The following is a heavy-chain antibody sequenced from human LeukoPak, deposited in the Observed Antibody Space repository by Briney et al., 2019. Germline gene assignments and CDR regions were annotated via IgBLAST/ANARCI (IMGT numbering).Heavy chain of an antibody. V-gene: IGHV3-48*03. CDR1: GFTFSSYE. CDR2: ISSSGNTK. CDR3: ARASQGLSSYFDL. Sequence: PGGSLRLSCAASGFTFSSYEMNWVRQAPGKGLEWVSYISSSGNTKYYADSVKGRFTISRDNAKNSLYLQMNSLRAEDTAVYYCARASQGLSSYFDLWGRGTLVTVSS. J-gene: IGHJ2*01. D-gene: IGHD2-2*01.